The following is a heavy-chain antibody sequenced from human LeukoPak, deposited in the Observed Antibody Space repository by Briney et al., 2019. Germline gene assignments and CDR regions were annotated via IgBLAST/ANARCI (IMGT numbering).Heavy chain of an antibody. V-gene: IGHV6-1*01. CDR1: GXSVSSNSSA. J-gene: IGHJ5*02. D-gene: IGHD4-17*01. Sequence: PSQTLSLTCAISGXSVSSNSSAWNWIRQSPSRGLEWLGRTYYRSNCFNDFALSVKSRITINPDTSQNQFSLQLNSVTPEDTAVYYCAKNYGDSNWLDPWGQGTLVTVSS. CDR2: TYYRSNCFN. CDR3: AKNYGDSNWLDP.